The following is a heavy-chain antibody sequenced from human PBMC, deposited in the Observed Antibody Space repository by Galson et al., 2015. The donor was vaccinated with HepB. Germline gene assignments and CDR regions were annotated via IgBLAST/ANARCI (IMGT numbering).Heavy chain of an antibody. CDR1: GFDFVRTT. D-gene: IGHD3-16*01. CDR3: VREGGYDSFWGTYSGAYFES. Sequence: SLRLSCAGSGFDFVRTTMNWVRQTPGKGLEWVSSITRTSNTIYYRDSVKGRFTISRDNAKNSLFLQMNSLRADDTGVYYCVREGGYDSFWGTYSGAYFESWGQGALVTVSS. V-gene: IGHV3-21*06. CDR2: ITRTSNTI. J-gene: IGHJ4*02.